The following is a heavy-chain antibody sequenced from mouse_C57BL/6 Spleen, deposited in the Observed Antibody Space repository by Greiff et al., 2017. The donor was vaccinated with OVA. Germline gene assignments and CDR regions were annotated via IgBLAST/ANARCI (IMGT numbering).Heavy chain of an antibody. CDR2: IDPADGDT. CDR1: GFNITDYY. J-gene: IGHJ3*01. D-gene: IGHD5-1*01. Sequence: VQLQQSGAELVRPGASVKLSCTASGFNITDYYMHWVKQRPEQGLEWIGRIDPADGDTEYAPKFQGKATMTADTSSNTAYLQLSSLTSEDTAVYYCTTWTYEGFAYWGQGTLVTVSA. CDR3: TTWTYEGFAY. V-gene: IGHV14-1*01.